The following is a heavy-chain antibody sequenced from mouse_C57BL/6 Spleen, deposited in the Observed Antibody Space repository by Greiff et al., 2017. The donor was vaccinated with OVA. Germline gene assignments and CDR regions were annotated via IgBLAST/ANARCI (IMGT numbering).Heavy chain of an antibody. J-gene: IGHJ1*03. Sequence: EVQVVESGGGLVKPGGSLKLSCAASGFTFSSYAMSWVRQTPEKRLEWVATISDGGSYTYYPDNVKGRFTISRDKAKNNLYLQMSHLKSEDTAMYYCAREGLGGYFDVWGTGTTVTVSS. CDR2: ISDGGSYT. CDR1: GFTFSSYA. CDR3: AREGLGGYFDV. V-gene: IGHV5-4*01. D-gene: IGHD3-3*01.